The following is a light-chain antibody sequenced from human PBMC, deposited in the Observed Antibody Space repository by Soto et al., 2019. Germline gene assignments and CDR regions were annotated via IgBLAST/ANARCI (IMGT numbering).Light chain of an antibody. CDR3: SSYTTSNTRQIA. CDR1: SSDVGGYNY. Sequence: QSVLTQPASVSGSPGQSITISCTGTSSDVGGYNYVSWYQQHPGKAPKFMIYDVSNRPSGVSNRFSGSKSGNTASLTISGLQAEDEADYYRSSYTTSNTRQIAFGTGTKVTVL. J-gene: IGLJ1*01. V-gene: IGLV2-14*01. CDR2: DVS.